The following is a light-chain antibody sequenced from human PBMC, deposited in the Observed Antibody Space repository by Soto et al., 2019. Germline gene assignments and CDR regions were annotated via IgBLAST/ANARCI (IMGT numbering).Light chain of an antibody. CDR3: QTWGTGTRGV. J-gene: IGLJ3*02. CDR1: SGHSSYA. CDR2: LNSDGSH. V-gene: IGLV4-69*01. Sequence: QLVLTQSPSASASLGASVKLTCTLSSGHSSYAIAWHQQQPEKGPRYLMKLNSDGSHSKGDGIPDRFSGSSSGAERYLTISGLQSEDEADYYCQTWGTGTRGVFGGGTQLTVL.